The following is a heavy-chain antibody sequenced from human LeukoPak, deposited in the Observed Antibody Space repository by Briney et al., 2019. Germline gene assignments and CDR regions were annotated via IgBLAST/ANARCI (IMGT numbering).Heavy chain of an antibody. J-gene: IGHJ5*02. CDR1: GYTFTNYG. V-gene: IGHV1-18*01. D-gene: IGHD6-6*01. Sequence: ASVKVSCKASGYTFTNYGLTWVRQAPGQGLEWMGWINTYNGNTNYAEKFRGRVTMTTDTSTSTAYMELRSLRSDDTAIYYCAKDPDWGVGISARPGGWFDPWGQGTLVTVSS. CDR3: AKDPDWGVGISARPGGWFDP. CDR2: INTYNGNT.